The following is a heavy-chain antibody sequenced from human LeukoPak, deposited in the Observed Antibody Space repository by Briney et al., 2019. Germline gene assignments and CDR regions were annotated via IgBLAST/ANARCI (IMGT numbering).Heavy chain of an antibody. Sequence: ASVKVSCKASGGTFSSYAISWVRQAPGQGLEWMGGIIPIFGTANYAQKFQGRVTITADESTSTAYMELSSLRSEDTAVYYCARGGLGYCSSTSCRNFDYWGQGTLVTVSS. J-gene: IGHJ4*02. CDR1: GGTFSSYA. CDR2: IIPIFGTA. CDR3: ARGGLGYCSSTSCRNFDY. V-gene: IGHV1-69*13. D-gene: IGHD2-2*01.